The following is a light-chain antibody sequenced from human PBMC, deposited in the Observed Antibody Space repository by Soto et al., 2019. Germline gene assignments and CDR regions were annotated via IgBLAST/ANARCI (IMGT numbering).Light chain of an antibody. CDR1: SSDDGGYNY. J-gene: IGLJ1*01. V-gene: IGLV2-14*01. Sequence: QSAPAQPASVSGSPGQSITISCTGTSSDDGGYNYVSWYQQHPGKAPKLMIYEVSNRPSGVSNRFSGSKSGNTASLTISGLQAEDEADYYCSSYTSSSTLGVFGTGTKLTVL. CDR2: EVS. CDR3: SSYTSSSTLGV.